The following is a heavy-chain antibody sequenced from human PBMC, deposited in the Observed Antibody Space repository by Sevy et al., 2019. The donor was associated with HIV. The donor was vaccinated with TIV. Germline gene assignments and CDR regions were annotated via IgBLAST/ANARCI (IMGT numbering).Heavy chain of an antibody. J-gene: IGHJ4*02. Sequence: GGALRRSCTASGFTFNTYAMSWVRRAPGKGLEWVSAIVSVGTTYYVDSVKGRFTISSDNYKTTLFLQMNSLRVDDTAVYYCAKNLRGKYLEGYFDYWCQGILVTVSS. CDR2: IVSVGTT. CDR1: GFTFNTYA. CDR3: AKNLRGKYLEGYFDY. V-gene: IGHV3-23*01. D-gene: IGHD1-20*01.